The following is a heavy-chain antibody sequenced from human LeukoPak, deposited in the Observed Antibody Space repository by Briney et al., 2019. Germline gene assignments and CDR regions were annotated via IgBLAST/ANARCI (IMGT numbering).Heavy chain of an antibody. CDR2: INPAGSDT. CDR3: VRWGVAADMQD. J-gene: IGHJ4*02. V-gene: IGHV3-7*01. Sequence: GGSLRLSCAASGFTFSSYWMAWVRQAPGKGLEWVANINPAGSDTYYVDSVKGRFTISRDNAKKSTFLQMNSLRVEETALYYCVRWGVAADMQDWGQGTLVTVSS. CDR1: GFTFSSYW. D-gene: IGHD2-2*01.